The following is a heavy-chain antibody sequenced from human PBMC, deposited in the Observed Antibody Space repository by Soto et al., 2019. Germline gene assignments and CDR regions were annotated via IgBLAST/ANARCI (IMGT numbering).Heavy chain of an antibody. CDR3: ARVSRTRLLWFGELSYSYYMDV. CDR2: IYYSGST. V-gene: IGHV4-59*01. Sequence: SETLSLTCTVSGGSISSYYWSWIRQPPGKGLEWIGYIYYSGSTNYNPSLKSRVTISVDTSKNQFSLKLSSVTAADTAVYYCARVSRTRLLWFGELSYSYYMDVWGKGTTVTVSS. D-gene: IGHD3-10*01. J-gene: IGHJ6*03. CDR1: GGSISSYY.